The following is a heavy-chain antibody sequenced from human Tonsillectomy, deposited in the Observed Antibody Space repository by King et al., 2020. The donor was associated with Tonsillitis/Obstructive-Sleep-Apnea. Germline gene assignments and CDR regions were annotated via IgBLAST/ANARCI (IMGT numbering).Heavy chain of an antibody. CDR1: GYTFTNYG. J-gene: IGHJ4*02. Sequence: VQLVESGAEVKKPGASVKVSCKASGYTFTNYGISWVRQAPGQGLEWMGWISAYNGNTNSAQKLQGRVTMTTDASTSTAYMELRSLRSDDTAVYYCARYSMIHYFDSSAYYTFDHWGQGTLVTVSS. V-gene: IGHV1-18*01. D-gene: IGHD3-22*01. CDR2: ISAYNGNT. CDR3: ARYSMIHYFDSSAYYTFDH.